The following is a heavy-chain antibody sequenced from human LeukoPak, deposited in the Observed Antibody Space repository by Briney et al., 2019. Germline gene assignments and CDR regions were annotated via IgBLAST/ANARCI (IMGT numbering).Heavy chain of an antibody. CDR1: GGSISSSSYY. J-gene: IGHJ4*02. CDR2: IYYSGST. CDR3: ARDRAGIYYDSSGSRGYLLPASFDY. Sequence: PSETLSLTCTVSGGSISSSSYYWGWIRQPPGKGLEWIGSIYYSGSTYYNPSLKSRVTISVDTSKNQFSLKLSSVTAADTAVYYCARDRAGIYYDSSGSRGYLLPASFDYWGQGTLVTVSS. D-gene: IGHD3-22*01. V-gene: IGHV4-39*07.